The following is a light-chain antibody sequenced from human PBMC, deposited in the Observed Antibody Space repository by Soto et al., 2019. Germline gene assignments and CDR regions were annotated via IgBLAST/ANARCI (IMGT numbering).Light chain of an antibody. Sequence: DIQLTQSPSTLSASVGDRVTITFLASRSIIHLLAWYQQKSGKGPKLLIYKASNLQTGVPSRFSGSGYGTEFTLTISSLQPDDVATYYCQQYSDHWTFGQGTKVDI. CDR1: RSIIHL. CDR2: KAS. CDR3: QQYSDHWT. J-gene: IGKJ1*01. V-gene: IGKV1-5*03.